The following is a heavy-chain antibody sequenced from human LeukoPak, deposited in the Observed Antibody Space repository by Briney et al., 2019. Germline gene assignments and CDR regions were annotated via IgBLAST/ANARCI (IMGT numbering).Heavy chain of an antibody. CDR1: GYSISSGYY. V-gene: IGHV4-38-2*02. CDR2: IYHSGST. Sequence: TSETLSLTCTVSGYSISSGYYWGWIRQPPGKGLEWIGSIYHSGSTYYNPSLKSRVTISVDTSKNQFSLKLSSVTAADTAVCYCARGDSSGYYYVSYFDYWGQGTLVTVSS. CDR3: ARGDSSGYYYVSYFDY. J-gene: IGHJ4*02. D-gene: IGHD3-22*01.